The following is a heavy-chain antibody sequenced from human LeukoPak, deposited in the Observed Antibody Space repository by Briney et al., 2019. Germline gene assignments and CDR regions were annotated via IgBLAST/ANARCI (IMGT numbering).Heavy chain of an antibody. CDR3: ARGGFYCGGDCYVDY. CDR2: INHSGST. V-gene: IGHV4-34*01. J-gene: IGHJ4*02. Sequence: SETLSLTCAVYGGSFSPYYWSWIRQSPGKGLEWIGEINHSGSTNYNPSLKSRVTISVDTSKNQFSLRLSSVTAADTAVYYCARGGFYCGGDCYVDYWGQGTLVTVSS. D-gene: IGHD2-21*02. CDR1: GGSFSPYY.